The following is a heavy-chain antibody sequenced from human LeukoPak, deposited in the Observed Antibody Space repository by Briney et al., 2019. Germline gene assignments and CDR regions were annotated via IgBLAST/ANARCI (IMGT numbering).Heavy chain of an antibody. V-gene: IGHV1-18*01. J-gene: IGHJ6*03. Sequence: ASVKVSCKASGYTFTSYAMHWVRQAPGQGLEWMGWISAYNGNTNYAQKLQGRVTMTTDTSTSTAYMELRSLRSDDTAVYYCARANYYYYYMDVWGKGTTVTVSS. CDR1: GYTFTSYA. CDR2: ISAYNGNT. CDR3: ARANYYYYYMDV.